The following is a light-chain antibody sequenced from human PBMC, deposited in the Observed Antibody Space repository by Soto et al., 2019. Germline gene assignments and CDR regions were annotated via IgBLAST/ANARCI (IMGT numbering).Light chain of an antibody. V-gene: IGKV4-1*01. Sequence: DIVMTQSPDSLAVSLGERATINCKSSQSVLYSSNNKNYLAWYQQKPGRPPKLLIYWASTRESGVPDRFSGRGSGTDFTLTISSLQAEDVEVYYCQQYYSTHRKFGQGTKVDI. CDR3: QQYYSTHRK. J-gene: IGKJ1*01. CDR1: QSVLYSSNNKNY. CDR2: WAS.